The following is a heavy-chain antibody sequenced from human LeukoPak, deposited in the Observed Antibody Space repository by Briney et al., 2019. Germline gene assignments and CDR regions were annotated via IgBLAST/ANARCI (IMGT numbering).Heavy chain of an antibody. J-gene: IGHJ4*02. Sequence: PGRSLRLSCAASGFTFSSYSMNWVRQAPGKGLERVSSISSSSSYIYYADSVKGRFTISRDNAKNSLYLQMNSLRAEDTAVYYCARGNYVWGSYRYEAYGYWGQGTLVTVSS. CDR3: ARGNYVWGSYRYEAYGY. CDR2: ISSSSSYI. D-gene: IGHD3-16*02. V-gene: IGHV3-21*01. CDR1: GFTFSSYS.